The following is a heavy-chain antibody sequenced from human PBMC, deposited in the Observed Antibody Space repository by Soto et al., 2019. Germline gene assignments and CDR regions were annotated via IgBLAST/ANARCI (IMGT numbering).Heavy chain of an antibody. CDR2: INHSGST. CDR3: ARGPTGRYALDY. CDR1: GGSFSGYY. D-gene: IGHD6-19*01. Sequence: SETLSLTCAVYGGSFSGYYWSWIRQPPGKGLEWIGEINHSGSTNYNPSLKSRVTISVDTSKNQFSLKLSSVTAADTAVYYCARGPTGRYALDYWGQGTLVTVSS. J-gene: IGHJ4*02. V-gene: IGHV4-34*01.